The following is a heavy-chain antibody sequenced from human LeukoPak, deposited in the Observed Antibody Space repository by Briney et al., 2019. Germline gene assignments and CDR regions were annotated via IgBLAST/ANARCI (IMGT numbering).Heavy chain of an antibody. CDR1: GYTFTGYY. CDR3: ARALAAPNNWFDP. J-gene: IGHJ5*02. V-gene: IGHV1-2*02. CDR2: INPNSGGT. Sequence: ASVKVSCKASGYTFTGYYMHWVRQAPGQGLEWMGWINPNSGGTNYAQKFQGRVTMTRDTSINTAYMELSRLRSDDTAVYYCARALAAPNNWFDPWGQGTLVTVSS. D-gene: IGHD6-6*01.